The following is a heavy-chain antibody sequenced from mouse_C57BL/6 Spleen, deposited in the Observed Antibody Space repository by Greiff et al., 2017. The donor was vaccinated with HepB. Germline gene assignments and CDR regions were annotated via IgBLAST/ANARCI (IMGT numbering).Heavy chain of an antibody. V-gene: IGHV1-80*01. CDR3: ARSRDGYYFDY. CDR1: GYAFSSYW. J-gene: IGHJ2*01. Sequence: VQLQQPGAELVKPGASVKISCKASGYAFSSYWMNWVKQRPGKGLEWIGQIYPGDGDTNYNGKFKGKATLTADKSSSTAYMQLSSLTSEDSAVYFCARSRDGYYFDYWGQGTTLTVSS. D-gene: IGHD2-3*01. CDR2: IYPGDGDT.